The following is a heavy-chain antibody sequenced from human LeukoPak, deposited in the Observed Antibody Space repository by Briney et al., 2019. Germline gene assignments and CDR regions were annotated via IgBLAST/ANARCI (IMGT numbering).Heavy chain of an antibody. V-gene: IGHV4-59*01. CDR2: VYYSGST. J-gene: IGHJ1*01. CDR3: ARDSFDSSGSHAEYFQR. CDR1: GGSISTYY. D-gene: IGHD3-22*01. Sequence: SETLSLTCTVSGGSISTYYWNWIRQPPGKGLDWIGYVYYSGSTNYSPSLKSRVTISVDTSKNEFSLKLYSVTAADTAVYYCARDSFDSSGSHAEYFQRWGQGTLVTVSS.